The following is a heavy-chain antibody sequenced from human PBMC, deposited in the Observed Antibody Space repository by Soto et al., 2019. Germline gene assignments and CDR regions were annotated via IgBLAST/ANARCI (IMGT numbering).Heavy chain of an antibody. V-gene: IGHV3-48*01. CDR3: ARDAGTTRFDY. Sequence: EVQLVESGGGLVQPGGSLRLSCAASGFTFSTYSMNWVRQAPGKGLEWVSYISSSGSSIYYADSVKGRFTISRDNAKNSLYLQMNSLRGEDTAVYYCARDAGTTRFDYWGRGTLVTVAS. CDR1: GFTFSTYS. D-gene: IGHD1-1*01. CDR2: ISSSGSSI. J-gene: IGHJ4*02.